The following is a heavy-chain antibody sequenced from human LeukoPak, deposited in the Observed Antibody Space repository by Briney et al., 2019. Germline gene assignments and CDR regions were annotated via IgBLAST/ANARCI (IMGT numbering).Heavy chain of an antibody. Sequence: SETLSLICTVSGGSISSYYWSWIRQPAGKGLEWIGRIYTSGSTNYNPSLKSRVTMSVDTSKNQFSLKLSSVTAADTAVYYCARGTVVQDWFDPWGQGTLVTVSS. J-gene: IGHJ5*02. D-gene: IGHD3-22*01. V-gene: IGHV4-4*07. CDR1: GGSISSYY. CDR2: IYTSGST. CDR3: ARGTVVQDWFDP.